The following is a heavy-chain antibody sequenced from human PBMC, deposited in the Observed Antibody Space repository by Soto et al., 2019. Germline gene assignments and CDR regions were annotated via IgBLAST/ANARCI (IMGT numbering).Heavy chain of an antibody. CDR1: GGSISGYY. Sequence: QVQLQESGPGLVKPSETLSLTCTVSGGSISGYYWSWIRQPPGKGLEWIGYIYYSGSTNYNPSLKSRVPKSVDTSKNQFPLKLNSVPAADTAVYYCARRISRCPYNDGMDVWGQGTTVTVSS. V-gene: IGHV4-59*08. D-gene: IGHD1-1*01. CDR2: IYYSGST. CDR3: ARRISRCPYNDGMDV. J-gene: IGHJ6*02.